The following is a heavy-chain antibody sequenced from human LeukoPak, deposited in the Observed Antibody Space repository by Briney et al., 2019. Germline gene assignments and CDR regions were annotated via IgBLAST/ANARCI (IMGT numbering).Heavy chain of an antibody. Sequence: ASVKVSCTASGYTFTGYYMHWVRQAPGQGLEWMGWINPNSGGTNYAQKFQGRVTMTRDTSISTAYMELSRLRSDDTAVYYCAREGYCSSTSCHYYYYYYMDVWGKGTTVTVSS. CDR2: INPNSGGT. V-gene: IGHV1-2*02. CDR3: AREGYCSSTSCHYYYYYYMDV. D-gene: IGHD2-2*01. J-gene: IGHJ6*03. CDR1: GYTFTGYY.